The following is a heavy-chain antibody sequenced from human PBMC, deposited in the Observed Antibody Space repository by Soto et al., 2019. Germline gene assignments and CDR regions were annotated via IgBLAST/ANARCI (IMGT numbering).Heavy chain of an antibody. CDR2: IYCNDDK. V-gene: IGHV2-5*01. CDR1: GFSLRTRGVG. J-gene: IGHJ5*02. D-gene: IGHD6-19*01. CDR3: AKSSSSGSYGWFDP. Sequence: GRTLANPTRTLTLTCIFSGFSLRTRGVGVGWIRQPPGKALEWLGFIYCNDDKRYSPSLKSRLTITKDTSKNQVVLTMTNMDPVDTATCYCAKSSSSGSYGWFDPWGQGTLATVSS.